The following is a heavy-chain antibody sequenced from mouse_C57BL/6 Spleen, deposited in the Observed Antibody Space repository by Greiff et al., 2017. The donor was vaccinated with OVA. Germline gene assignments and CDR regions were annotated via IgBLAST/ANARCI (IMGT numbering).Heavy chain of an antibody. Sequence: EVKLMESGGGLVQPGGSLSLSCAASGFTFTDYYMSWVRQPPGKALEWLGFIRNKANGYTTEYSASVKGRFTISRDNSQSILYLQMNALRAEDSATYYCARYYYGSSHGYFDVWGTGTTVTVSS. D-gene: IGHD1-1*01. J-gene: IGHJ1*03. CDR2: IRNKANGYTT. CDR3: ARYYYGSSHGYFDV. V-gene: IGHV7-3*01. CDR1: GFTFTDYY.